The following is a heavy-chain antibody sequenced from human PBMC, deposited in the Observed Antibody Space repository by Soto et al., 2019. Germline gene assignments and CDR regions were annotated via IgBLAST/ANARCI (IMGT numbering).Heavy chain of an antibody. V-gene: IGHV1-69*06. J-gene: IGHJ6*02. D-gene: IGHD5-12*01. Sequence: QVQLVQSGAEVKKPGSSVKVSCKASGGTFSSYAISWVRQAPGQGLEWMGGIIPIFGTANYAQKFQGRVTITADKSTSTAYMELSSLRSEDTAVYYCARDFVVATKYGPRYYYYGMDVWGQGTTVTVSS. CDR2: IIPIFGTA. CDR1: GGTFSSYA. CDR3: ARDFVVATKYGPRYYYYGMDV.